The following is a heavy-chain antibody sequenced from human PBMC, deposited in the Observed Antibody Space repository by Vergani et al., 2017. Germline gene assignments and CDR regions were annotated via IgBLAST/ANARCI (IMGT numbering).Heavy chain of an antibody. Sequence: EVQLVQSGAEVKKPGESLKISCKGSGYSFTSYWIGWVRQMPGKGLEWMGIIYPGDSDTRYSPSFQGQVTISADKSISTAYLQWSSLKASDTAMYYCAGQVTLDCSSTSCLSYYYYMDVWGKGTTVTVSS. CDR2: IYPGDSDT. J-gene: IGHJ6*03. CDR3: AGQVTLDCSSTSCLSYYYYMDV. D-gene: IGHD2-2*01. V-gene: IGHV5-51*01. CDR1: GYSFTSYW.